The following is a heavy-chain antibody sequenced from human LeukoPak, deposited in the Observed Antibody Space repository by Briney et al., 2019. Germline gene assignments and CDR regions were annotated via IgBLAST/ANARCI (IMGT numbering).Heavy chain of an antibody. CDR2: IVVGSGNT. V-gene: IGHV1-58*01. J-gene: IGHJ3*02. CDR3: AADGGYCSSTSCSPFDAFDI. CDR1: GFTFTGSA. D-gene: IGHD2-2*01. Sequence: SVKVSCKASGFTFTGSAVQWVRQARGQRLEWIGWIVVGSGNTNYAQKFQERVTITRDMSTSTAYMELSSLRSEDTAVYYCAADGGYCSSTSCSPFDAFDIWGQGTMVTVSS.